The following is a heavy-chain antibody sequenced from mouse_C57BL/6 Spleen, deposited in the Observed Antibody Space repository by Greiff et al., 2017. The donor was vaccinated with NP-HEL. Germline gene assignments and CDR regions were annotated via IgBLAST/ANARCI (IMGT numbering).Heavy chain of an antibody. J-gene: IGHJ2*01. V-gene: IGHV1-82*01. D-gene: IGHD2-4*01. CDR2: IYPGDGDT. Sequence: QVQLKQSGPELVKPGASVKISCKASGYAFSSSWMNWVKQRPGKGLEWIGRIYPGDGDTNYNGKFKGKATLTADKSSSTAYMQLSSLTSEDSAVYFCARFYYDYDRVDYWGQGTTLTVSS. CDR1: GYAFSSSW. CDR3: ARFYYDYDRVDY.